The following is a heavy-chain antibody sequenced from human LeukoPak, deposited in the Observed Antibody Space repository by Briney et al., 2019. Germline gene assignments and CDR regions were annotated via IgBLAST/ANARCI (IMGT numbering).Heavy chain of an antibody. CDR2: MSFDSFSK. Sequence: GGSLRLSCAASGIAFSNSIMHWVRQAPGKGLEWVSAMSFDSFSKYYADSLKGRLSISRDDSKNTVYLQMNSLRLEDTAVYYCAREGHTSGYCGTFDVWGQGTTVVVSS. CDR3: AREGHTSGYCGTFDV. D-gene: IGHD3-22*01. J-gene: IGHJ3*01. CDR1: GIAFSNSI. V-gene: IGHV3-30*04.